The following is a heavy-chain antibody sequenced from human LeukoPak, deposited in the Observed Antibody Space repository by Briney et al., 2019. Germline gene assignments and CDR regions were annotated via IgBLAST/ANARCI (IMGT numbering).Heavy chain of an antibody. Sequence: GGSLGLSCAASGFTFSSYGMSWVRQAPGKGLEWVSAISGSGGSTYYADSVKGRFTISRDNSKNTLYLQMNSLRAEDTAVYYCAKPIVATGYYYYYYYMDVWGKGTTVTISS. D-gene: IGHD5-12*01. CDR2: ISGSGGST. CDR1: GFTFSSYG. V-gene: IGHV3-23*01. J-gene: IGHJ6*03. CDR3: AKPIVATGYYYYYYYMDV.